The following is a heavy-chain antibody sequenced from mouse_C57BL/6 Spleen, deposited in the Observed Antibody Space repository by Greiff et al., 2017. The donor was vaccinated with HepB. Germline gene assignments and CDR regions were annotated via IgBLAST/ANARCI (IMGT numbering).Heavy chain of an antibody. J-gene: IGHJ4*01. CDR1: GYTFTDYY. V-gene: IGHV1-76*01. CDR3: AREGDFLYAMDY. CDR2: IYPGSGNT. Sequence: VQLQQSGAELVRPGASVKLSCKASGYTFTDYYINWVKQRPGQGLEWIARIYPGSGNTYYNEKFKGKATLTAEKSSSTAYMQLSSLTSEDSAVYFCAREGDFLYAMDYWGQGTSVTVSS.